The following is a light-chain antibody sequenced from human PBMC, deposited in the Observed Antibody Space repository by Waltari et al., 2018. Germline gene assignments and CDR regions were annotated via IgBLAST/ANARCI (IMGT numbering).Light chain of an antibody. CDR3: LLYDGSDQV. CDR2: STT. CDR1: AGAVTSGNY. J-gene: IGLJ3*02. V-gene: IGLV7-43*01. Sequence: QTVVTHEPSLTVSPGGTVTLPCASSAGAVTSGNYPNWIQQKPGQVPRSLIHSTTNRHSWTPARFSGSLLGGKAALTLSGVQPEDEAEYYCLLYDGSDQVFGGGTKLTVL.